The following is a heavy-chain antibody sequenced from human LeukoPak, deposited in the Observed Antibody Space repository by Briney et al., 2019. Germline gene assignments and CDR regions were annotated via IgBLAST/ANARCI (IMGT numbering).Heavy chain of an antibody. D-gene: IGHD1-26*01. CDR2: MNLKRGKT. Sequence: ASLKISCKASRDTFTTYVITSVRQATRHRLVRMGWMNLKRGKTRDAQKCQGTVTPTRDTPLSTHYMELSSLRSEDTAIYYCARVTGSIDYWGQGTLVTVSS. V-gene: IGHV1-8*01. CDR1: RDTFTTYV. CDR3: ARVTGSIDY. J-gene: IGHJ4*02.